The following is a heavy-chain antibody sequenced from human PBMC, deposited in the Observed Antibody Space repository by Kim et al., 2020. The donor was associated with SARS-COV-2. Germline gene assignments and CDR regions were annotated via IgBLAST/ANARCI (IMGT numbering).Heavy chain of an antibody. CDR2: INHSGST. CDR1: GGSFSGYY. D-gene: IGHD2-15*01. V-gene: IGHV4-34*01. CDR3: ARGRIRLYCSGGSCYSRGAFQFDF. Sequence: SETLSLTCAVYGGSFSGYYWSWIRQPPGKGLEWIGEINHSGSTNYNPSLKSRVTISVDTSKNQFSLKLSSVTAADTAVYYCARGRIRLYCSGGSCYSRGAFQFDFWGQGTLVTVSS. J-gene: IGHJ4*02.